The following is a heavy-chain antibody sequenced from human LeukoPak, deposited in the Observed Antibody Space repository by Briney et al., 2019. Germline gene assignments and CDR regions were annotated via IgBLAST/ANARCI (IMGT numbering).Heavy chain of an antibody. D-gene: IGHD3-10*01. V-gene: IGHV4-4*07. CDR1: GASISSYY. J-gene: IGHJ5*02. CDR2: IYSSRS. CDR3: ARGHDYYYSGRQSWFDP. Sequence: SETLSLTCTVSGASISSYYWSWIRQPAGKGLEWIGRIYSSRSIYNPSLKSRVTMSVDTSKNQFSLKLSSVTAADTAFYYCARGHDYYYSGRQSWFDPWGQGTLVTVSS.